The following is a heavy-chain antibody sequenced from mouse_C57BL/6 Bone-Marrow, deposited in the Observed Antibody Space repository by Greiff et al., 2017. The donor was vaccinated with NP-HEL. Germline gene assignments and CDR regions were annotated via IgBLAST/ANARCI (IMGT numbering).Heavy chain of an antibody. CDR3: ARDRYGSSYLDY. Sequence: EVKLMESGPGLVKPSQSLSLTCSVTGYSITSGYYWNWIRQFPGNKLEWMGYISYDGSNNYNPSLKNRISITRDTSKNQFFLKLNSVTTEDTATYYCARDRYGSSYLDYWGQGTTLTVSS. CDR2: ISYDGSN. V-gene: IGHV3-6*01. J-gene: IGHJ2*01. D-gene: IGHD1-1*01. CDR1: GYSITSGYY.